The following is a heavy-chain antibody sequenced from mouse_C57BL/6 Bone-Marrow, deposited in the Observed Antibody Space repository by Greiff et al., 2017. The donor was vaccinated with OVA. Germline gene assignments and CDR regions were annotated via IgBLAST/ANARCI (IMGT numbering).Heavy chain of an antibody. CDR2: ISSGGSYT. D-gene: IGHD1-1*01. J-gene: IGHJ1*03. CDR3: ARRPFMTTVDWYFDV. Sequence: EVHLVESGGDLVKPGGSLKLSCAASGFTFSSYGMSWVRQTPDKRLEWVATISSGGSYTYYPDSVKGRFTISRDNAKNTLYLQMSSLKSEDTAMYYCARRPFMTTVDWYFDVWGTGTTVTVSS. CDR1: GFTFSSYG. V-gene: IGHV5-6*01.